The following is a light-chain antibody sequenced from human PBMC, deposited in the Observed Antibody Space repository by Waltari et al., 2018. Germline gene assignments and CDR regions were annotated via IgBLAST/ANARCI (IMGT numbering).Light chain of an antibody. V-gene: IGLV2-23*02. CDR2: EVF. Sequence: QSALTPPASVSGTPGQSITISCSGTTSDVGSYDLVSWYQQHPGEAPKLLICEVFKRPPDTSSRFSGAKSGSTASLTISGLQPEDEADYYCCSYAGRGTYVFGSGTKVTVL. CDR1: TSDVGSYDL. J-gene: IGLJ1*01. CDR3: CSYAGRGTYV.